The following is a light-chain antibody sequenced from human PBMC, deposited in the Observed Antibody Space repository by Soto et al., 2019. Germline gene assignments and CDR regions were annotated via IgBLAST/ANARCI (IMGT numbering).Light chain of an antibody. Sequence: SYELTQPPSVSVAPGQTARITCGGNNIGSKSVHWYQQKPGQAPVLVVYDDSDRPSGIPEQFSGSNSGNTATLTISRVEAGDEADYYCQVWDSSSDHGDVVFGGGTKLTVL. V-gene: IGLV3-21*02. CDR2: DDS. J-gene: IGLJ2*01. CDR1: NIGSKS. CDR3: QVWDSSSDHGDVV.